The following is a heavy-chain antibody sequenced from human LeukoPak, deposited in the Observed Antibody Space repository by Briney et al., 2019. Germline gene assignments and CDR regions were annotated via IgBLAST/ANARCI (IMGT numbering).Heavy chain of an antibody. CDR3: ASVPRPARPAANFDY. CDR1: GFTFSSYS. CDR2: ISSSSSTI. D-gene: IGHD2-2*01. Sequence: GGSLRLSCAASGFTFSSYSMIWVRHAPGKGPEWVSYISSSSSTIYYADSVKGRFTISRDNAKNSLYLQMNSLRAEDTAVYDCASVPRPARPAANFDYWGQGTLVTVSS. V-gene: IGHV3-48*01. J-gene: IGHJ4*02.